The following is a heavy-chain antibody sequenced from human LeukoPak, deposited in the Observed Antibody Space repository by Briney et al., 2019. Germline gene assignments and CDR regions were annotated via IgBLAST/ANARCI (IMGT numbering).Heavy chain of an antibody. CDR3: LGSYYYYYYGMDV. CDR1: GFTFSSYG. J-gene: IGHJ6*02. D-gene: IGHD1-26*01. V-gene: IGHV3-30*03. CDR2: ISYDGSNK. Sequence: GGSLSLSCAASGFTFSSYGMHWVRQAPGKGLEWVAVISYDGSNKYYADSVKGRFTISRDNSKNTLYLQMNSLRAEDTAVYYCLGSYYYYYYGMDVWGQGTTVTVSS.